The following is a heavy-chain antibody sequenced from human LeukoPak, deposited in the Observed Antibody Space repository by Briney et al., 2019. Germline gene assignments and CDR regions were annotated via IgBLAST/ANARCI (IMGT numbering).Heavy chain of an antibody. CDR3: ARTYCSSTSCLYYFDY. V-gene: IGHV1-69*04. Sequence: SVKVSCKASGGTFSSYAISWVRQAPGQGLEWMGRIIPILGIANYAQKFQGRVTITADKSTSTAYMELSSLRSEDTAVYYCARTYCSSTSCLYYFDYWGQGTLVTVSS. D-gene: IGHD2-2*01. CDR1: GGTFSSYA. J-gene: IGHJ4*02. CDR2: IIPILGIA.